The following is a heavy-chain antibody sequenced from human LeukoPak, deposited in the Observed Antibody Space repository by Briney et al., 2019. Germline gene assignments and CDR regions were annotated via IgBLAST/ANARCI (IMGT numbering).Heavy chain of an antibody. CDR3: ARGVVPAATLIGDAFDI. CDR1: GYSFTSYW. V-gene: IGHV5-51*01. D-gene: IGHD2-2*01. CDR2: IYPGDSDT. J-gene: IGHJ3*02. Sequence: GESLKISCKGSGYSFTSYWIGWVRQMPGKGLEGWGTIYPGDSDTRYSASFQGQVTISADKSISTAYLQWSSLKASDTAMYYCARGVVPAATLIGDAFDIWGQGTMVTVSS.